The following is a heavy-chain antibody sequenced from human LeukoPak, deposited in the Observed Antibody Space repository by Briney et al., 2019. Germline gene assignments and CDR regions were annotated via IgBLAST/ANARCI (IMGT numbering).Heavy chain of an antibody. CDR1: GGSISSYY. CDR3: ARVGGSGSYSKGVWFDP. Sequence: SETLSLTCTVSGGSISSYYWSWIQQPAGKGLEWIGRIYTSGSTNYNPSLKSRVTMSVDTSKNQFSLKLSSVTAADTAVYYCARVGGSGSYSKGVWFDPWGQGTLVTVSS. V-gene: IGHV4-4*07. J-gene: IGHJ5*02. CDR2: IYTSGST. D-gene: IGHD3-10*01.